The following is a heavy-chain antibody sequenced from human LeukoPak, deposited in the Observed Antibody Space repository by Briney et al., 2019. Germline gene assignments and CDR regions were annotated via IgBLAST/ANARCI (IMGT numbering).Heavy chain of an antibody. Sequence: SETLSLTCTVSGGSISSYYWSWIRQPPGKGLEWIGYIYYSGSTNYNPSLKSRVTISVDTSKNQFSLKLSSVTAADTAVYYCARGYYDSSGYYPFGYWGQGTLVTVSS. CDR3: ARGYYDSSGYYPFGY. J-gene: IGHJ4*02. CDR1: GGSISSYY. CDR2: IYYSGST. D-gene: IGHD3-22*01. V-gene: IGHV4-59*08.